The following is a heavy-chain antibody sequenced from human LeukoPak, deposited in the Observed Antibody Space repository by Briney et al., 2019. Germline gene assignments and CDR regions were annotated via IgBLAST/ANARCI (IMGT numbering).Heavy chain of an antibody. CDR2: FDPEDGET. CDR3: AIVRWGLIRGWYFDL. Sequence: ASVKVSCKVSGYTLTELSMHWVRQAPGKGLEWMGGFDPEDGETIYAQKFQGRVTMTGDTSTDTAYMELSSLRSEDTAVYYCAIVRWGLIRGWYFDLWGRGTLVTVSS. D-gene: IGHD2-21*01. J-gene: IGHJ2*01. CDR1: GYTLTELS. V-gene: IGHV1-24*01.